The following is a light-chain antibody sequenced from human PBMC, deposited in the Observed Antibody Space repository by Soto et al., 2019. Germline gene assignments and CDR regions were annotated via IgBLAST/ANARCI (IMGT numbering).Light chain of an antibody. V-gene: IGLV1-51*01. J-gene: IGLJ2*01. CDR3: ATWDNLLSAGL. Sequence: QSVLTQPPSVSATPGQKVTISCSGGPSNIGNNFVSWYQRLTGTAPRVIIYDNYERPSGIPDRFSGSKSGTSATLDITGLQTGDEADYYCATWDNLLSAGLFGGGTKLTVL. CDR2: DNY. CDR1: PSNIGNNF.